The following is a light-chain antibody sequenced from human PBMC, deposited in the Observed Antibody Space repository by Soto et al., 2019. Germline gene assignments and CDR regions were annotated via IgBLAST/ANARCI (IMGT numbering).Light chain of an antibody. CDR2: GAS. Sequence: EMVMTQSPATLSVSPGERATLSCRASQSVISNFAWYQQKPGQAPRLLIYGASTRATGVPARFIGSGSGTEFTLTISSLQSEDFAVYYCQQFNNWPHTFGQGTKLEIK. J-gene: IGKJ2*01. CDR1: QSVISN. V-gene: IGKV3-15*01. CDR3: QQFNNWPHT.